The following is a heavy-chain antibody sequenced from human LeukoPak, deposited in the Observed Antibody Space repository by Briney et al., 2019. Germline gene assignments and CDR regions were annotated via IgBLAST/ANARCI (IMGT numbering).Heavy chain of an antibody. CDR3: TGSFGELTFFDY. D-gene: IGHD3-10*01. J-gene: IGHJ4*02. V-gene: IGHV3-15*01. CDR1: GFTFSNAW. CDR2: IKSKTFGGTT. Sequence: GGSLRLSCAASGFTFSNAWMSWVRQAPGKGLEWVGRIKSKTFGGTTDYAAPVKGRFTISRDDSKNTLYLHMNTLKTEDTAVYYCTGSFGELTFFDYWGQGTLVTVSS.